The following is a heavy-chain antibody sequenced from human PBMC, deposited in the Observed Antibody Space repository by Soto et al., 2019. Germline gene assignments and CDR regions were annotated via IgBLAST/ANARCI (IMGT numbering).Heavy chain of an antibody. D-gene: IGHD4-17*01. CDR1: GFSLNTGGVG. J-gene: IGHJ4*02. Sequence: SGPTLVNPTQTLTLTCTFSGFSLNTGGVGVGWIRQPPGKALEWLALIYWDDDKRYSPSLKDRLAISKDTSRNQVVLTITNMDPGDTATYFCAHAGDYDLLTFDHWGPGTLVTVSS. CDR3: AHAGDYDLLTFDH. CDR2: IYWDDDK. V-gene: IGHV2-5*02.